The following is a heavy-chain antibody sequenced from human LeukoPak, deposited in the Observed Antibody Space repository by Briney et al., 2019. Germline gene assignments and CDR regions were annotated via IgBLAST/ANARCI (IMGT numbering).Heavy chain of an antibody. V-gene: IGHV3-21*01. Sequence: GGSLRLSCAASGFSFSSYWMHWVRQVPGKGLVWVSSISSSSSYIYYADSVKGRFTISRDNAKNSLYLQMNSLRAEDTAVYYCARDRAPYDILTGYDYWGQGTLVTVSS. CDR3: ARDRAPYDILTGYDY. D-gene: IGHD3-9*01. J-gene: IGHJ4*02. CDR1: GFSFSSYW. CDR2: ISSSSSYI.